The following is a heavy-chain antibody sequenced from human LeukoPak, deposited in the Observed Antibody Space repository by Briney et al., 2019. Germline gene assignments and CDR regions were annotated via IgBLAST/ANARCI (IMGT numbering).Heavy chain of an antibody. J-gene: IGHJ5*02. D-gene: IGHD1-26*01. CDR1: GYTFTSYG. Sequence: ASVKVSCKASGYTFTSYGISWVRQAPGQGLEWMGWISAYNGNTNYAQKLQGRVTMTTDTSTSTAYMELRSLRSDDTAVYYCARVKARGSIDPLRWFDPWGQGTLVTASS. V-gene: IGHV1-18*01. CDR3: ARVKARGSIDPLRWFDP. CDR2: ISAYNGNT.